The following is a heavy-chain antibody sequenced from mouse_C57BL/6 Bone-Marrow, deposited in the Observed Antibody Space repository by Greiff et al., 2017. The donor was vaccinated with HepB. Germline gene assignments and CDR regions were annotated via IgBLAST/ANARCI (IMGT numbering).Heavy chain of an antibody. D-gene: IGHD1-1*01. J-gene: IGHJ3*01. CDR2: ITHSGET. Sequence: VKLMESGPGLVKPSQSLFLTCSITGFPITSGYYWIWIRQSPGKPLEWMGYITHSGETFYNPSLQSPISITRETSKNQFFLQLNSVTTEDTAMYYCAGGRLITTVVALFAYWGQGTLVTVSA. CDR1: GFPITSGYY. V-gene: IGHV12-3*01. CDR3: AGGRLITTVVALFAY.